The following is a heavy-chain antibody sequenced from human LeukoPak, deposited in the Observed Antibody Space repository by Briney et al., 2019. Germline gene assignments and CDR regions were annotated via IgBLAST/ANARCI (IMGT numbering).Heavy chain of an antibody. Sequence: GGSLRLSCAASGFTFDDYAMHWVRQAPGKGLEWVSLISGDGGSTYYADSVKGRFTISRDNSNNSLYLQMNSLRTEDTALYYCAQSYEAVAGNFDYWGQGTLVTVSS. CDR2: ISGDGGST. CDR1: GFTFDDYA. V-gene: IGHV3-43*02. J-gene: IGHJ4*02. CDR3: AQSYEAVAGNFDY. D-gene: IGHD6-19*01.